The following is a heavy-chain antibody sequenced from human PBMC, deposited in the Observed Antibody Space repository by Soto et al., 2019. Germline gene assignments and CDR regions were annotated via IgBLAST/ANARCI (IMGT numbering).Heavy chain of an antibody. CDR3: ARNQDRGNFNWFDP. J-gene: IGHJ5*02. V-gene: IGHV4-31*03. CDR2: IYYSGST. Sequence: TLSLTCTVSGGSISSGGYYWSWIRQHPGKGLEWIGYIYYSGSTYYNPSLKSRVTISVDTSKNQFSLKLSSVTAADTAVYYCARNQDRGNFNWFDPWGQGTLVTVSS. CDR1: GGSISSGGYY.